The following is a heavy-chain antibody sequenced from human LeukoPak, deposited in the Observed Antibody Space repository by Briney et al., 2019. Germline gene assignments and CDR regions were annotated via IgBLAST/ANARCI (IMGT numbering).Heavy chain of an antibody. J-gene: IGHJ3*02. CDR3: ARSPRNYYDSGHDAFDI. D-gene: IGHD3-22*01. CDR1: GFTVSSNY. CDR2: IYSGGST. V-gene: IGHV3-53*01. Sequence: PGGSLRLSCAASGFTVSSNYMSWVRQAPGKGLEWVSVIYSGGSTYYADSVKGRFTISRDNSKNTLYLQMNSLRAEDTAVYYCARSPRNYYDSGHDAFDIWGQGTMVTVSS.